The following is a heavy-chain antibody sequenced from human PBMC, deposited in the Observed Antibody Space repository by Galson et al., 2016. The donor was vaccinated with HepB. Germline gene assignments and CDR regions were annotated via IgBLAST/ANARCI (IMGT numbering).Heavy chain of an antibody. CDR2: ISSSGRYI. D-gene: IGHD1-26*01. CDR3: ARDHAVGATWGYFYHYGMDV. Sequence: SLRLSCAASGFTFNTFSMNWVRQAPGEGLEWLSSISSSGRYIYYADSLKDRFTISRDNSKNKLYLQMNSLRAEETAVYYCARDHAVGATWGYFYHYGMDVWGQGTTVTVSS. V-gene: IGHV3-21*01. J-gene: IGHJ6*02. CDR1: GFTFNTFS.